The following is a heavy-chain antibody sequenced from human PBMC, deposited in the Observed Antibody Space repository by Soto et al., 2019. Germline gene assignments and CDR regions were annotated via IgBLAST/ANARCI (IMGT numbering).Heavy chain of an antibody. D-gene: IGHD3-22*01. CDR3: ARNSGYTICYYYYGMDV. V-gene: IGHV1-3*01. CDR1: GYTFTSYA. CDR2: INAGNGNT. J-gene: IGHJ6*02. Sequence: ASVKVSCKASGYTFTSYAMHWVRQAPGQRLEWMGWINAGNGNTKYSQKFQGRVTITRDTSASTAYMELSSLRSEDTAVYYCARNSGYTICYYYYGMDVWGQGTTVTVSS.